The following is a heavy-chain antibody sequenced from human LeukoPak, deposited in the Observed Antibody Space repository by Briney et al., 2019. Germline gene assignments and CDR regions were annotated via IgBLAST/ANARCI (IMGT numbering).Heavy chain of an antibody. D-gene: IGHD6-19*01. CDR3: ARDRSGYSSGWYHLGY. Sequence: KPSETLSLTCTVSGGSISSYYWSWIRQPPGKGLGWIGYIYYSGSTNYNPSLKSRVTISVDTSKNQFSLKLSSVTAADTAVYYCARDRSGYSSGWYHLGYWGQGTLVSVSS. J-gene: IGHJ4*02. V-gene: IGHV4-59*01. CDR1: GGSISSYY. CDR2: IYYSGST.